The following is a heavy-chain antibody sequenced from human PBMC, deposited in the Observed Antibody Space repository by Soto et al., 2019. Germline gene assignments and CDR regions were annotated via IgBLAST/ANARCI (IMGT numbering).Heavy chain of an antibody. J-gene: IGHJ4*02. CDR2: INPDGSVG. CDR3: AGWGGHDYNY. CDR1: GFPFSPYW. V-gene: IGHV3-7*03. Sequence: EVQLRGFGGGWFNPGGSQGLSCVAPGFPFSPYWRTWVRQAPGMGLEWVANINPDGSVGTYVDSVKGRFTTSRDNAKNSLYLQMNSLRADDTAVYFCAGWGGHDYNYWGQGILVTVSS. D-gene: IGHD3-16*01.